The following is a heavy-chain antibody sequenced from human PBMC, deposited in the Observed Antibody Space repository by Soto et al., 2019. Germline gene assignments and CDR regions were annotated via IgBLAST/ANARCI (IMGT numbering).Heavy chain of an antibody. CDR3: AREAAGPADWFDP. V-gene: IGHV4-59*01. D-gene: IGHD6-13*01. J-gene: IGHJ5*02. Sequence: SQKLSVTITASRHSISGYYWSWSRQPPGKGLEWIGYIYCCGSTNYNPLLKIRVTISVDTSQNQFSLKLSSVSAEDTAVYYCAREAAGPADWFDPWGQGTLVTVS. CDR1: RHSISGYY. CDR2: IYCCGST.